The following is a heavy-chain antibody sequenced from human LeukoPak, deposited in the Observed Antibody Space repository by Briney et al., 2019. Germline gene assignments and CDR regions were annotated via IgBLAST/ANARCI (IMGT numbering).Heavy chain of an antibody. CDR3: ASGVQGTSWIVN. CDR1: GFTVSSYW. J-gene: IGHJ4*01. CDR2: VNIDGSSV. Sequence: GGSLRLSCAPSGFTVSSYWMHWVRHAPGKGLVWLSRVNIDGSSVACADSVKGRFTISRDNAKDSLYLQMNSLRAEDTAVYYCASGVQGTSWIVNWGRGTLVTVSS. V-gene: IGHV3-74*01. D-gene: IGHD2-15*01.